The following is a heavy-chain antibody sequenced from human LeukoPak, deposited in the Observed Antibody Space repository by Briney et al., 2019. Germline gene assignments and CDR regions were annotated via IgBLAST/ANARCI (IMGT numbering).Heavy chain of an antibody. CDR1: GGSISSGSYY. CDR2: IYTSGST. J-gene: IGHJ6*03. CDR3: ARERIDDYGWGLHCYYYMDV. D-gene: IGHD4-17*01. Sequence: SSETLSLTCTVSGGSISSGSYYWSWIRQPAGKGLEWIGRIYTSGSTNYNPSLKSRVTISVDTSKNQFSLKLSSVTAADTAVYYCARERIDDYGWGLHCYYYMDVWGKGTTVTISS. V-gene: IGHV4-61*02.